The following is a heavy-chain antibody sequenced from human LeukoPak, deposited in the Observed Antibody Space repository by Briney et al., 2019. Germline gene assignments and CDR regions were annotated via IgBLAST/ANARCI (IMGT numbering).Heavy chain of an antibody. CDR1: DFTFSTYW. CDR3: ARDRSGPDY. J-gene: IGHJ4*02. CDR2: INSDGSST. Sequence: PAGSLRLSCAASDFTFSTYWMHWVRQAPGQGLVWVARINSDGSSTAYADSVKGRFTISRDNAKNTLYLQMNSLRAEDTAVYYCARDRSGPDYWGQGTLVTVSS. V-gene: IGHV3-74*01.